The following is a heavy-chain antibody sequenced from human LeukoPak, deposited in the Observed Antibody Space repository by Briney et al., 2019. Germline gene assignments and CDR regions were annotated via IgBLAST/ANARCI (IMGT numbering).Heavy chain of an antibody. CDR3: ARLGSVGYYNYQYMDI. V-gene: IGHV4-34*01. Sequence: SETLSLTCAVYGGSFSGYYWSWIRQHPGKGLEWIGEINDIGNTNYDPSLRSRVTISVDTSKNQFSLSLTSATAADTAVYFCARLGSVGYYNYQYMDIWGNGTTVTVSS. J-gene: IGHJ6*03. D-gene: IGHD3-10*01. CDR1: GGSFSGYY. CDR2: INDIGNT.